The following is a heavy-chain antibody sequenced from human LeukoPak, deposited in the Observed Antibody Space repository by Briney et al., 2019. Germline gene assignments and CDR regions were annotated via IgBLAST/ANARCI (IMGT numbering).Heavy chain of an antibody. CDR1: AGTFSSYS. D-gene: IGHD2-15*01. J-gene: IGHJ4*02. V-gene: IGHV1-69*17. CDR2: IIPIFGIA. Sequence: ASVKVSCKAAAGTFSSYSISWVRRAPGEGLEWRGGIIPIFGIANYAQKFQGRVTITADKSTSTAYMELSSLRSEDTAVYYCARTGYCSGGSCPGYFDYWGQGTLVTVSS. CDR3: ARTGYCSGGSCPGYFDY.